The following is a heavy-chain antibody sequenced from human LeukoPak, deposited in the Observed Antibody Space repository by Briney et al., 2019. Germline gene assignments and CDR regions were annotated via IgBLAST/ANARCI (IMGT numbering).Heavy chain of an antibody. J-gene: IGHJ4*02. Sequence: PGGSLRLSCAASGFTFSSYEMNWVRQAPGKGLEWVSYISSSGSTIYYAGSVKGRFTISRDNAKNSLYLQMNSLRAEDTAVYYCARHDLGGVTDFDYWGQGTLVTVSS. CDR2: ISSSGSTI. V-gene: IGHV3-48*03. D-gene: IGHD2-15*01. CDR3: ARHDLGGVTDFDY. CDR1: GFTFSSYE.